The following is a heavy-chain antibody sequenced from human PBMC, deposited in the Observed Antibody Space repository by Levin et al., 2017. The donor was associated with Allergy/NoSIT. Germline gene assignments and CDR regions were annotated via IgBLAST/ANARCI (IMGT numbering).Heavy chain of an antibody. CDR3: ARWGLGYCSSTSCPSQLGLYYYYYYYMDV. CDR1: GYSFTSYW. D-gene: IGHD2-2*01. J-gene: IGHJ6*03. V-gene: IGHV5-10-1*01. Sequence: GESLKISCKGSGYSFTSYWISWVRQMPGKGLEWMGRIDPSDSYTNYSPSFQGHVTISADKSISTAYLQWSSLKASDTAMYYCARWGLGYCSSTSCPSQLGLYYYYYYYMDVWGKGTTVTVSS. CDR2: IDPSDSYT.